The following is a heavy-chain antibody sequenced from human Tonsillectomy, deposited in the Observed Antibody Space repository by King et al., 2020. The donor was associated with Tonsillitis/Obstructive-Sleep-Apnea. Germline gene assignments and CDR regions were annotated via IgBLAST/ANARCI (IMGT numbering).Heavy chain of an antibody. Sequence: VQLVESGGGLVKPGRSLRLSCTASGFTFGAYAMSWFRQAPGKGLEGVGFIRSSSFGGTTEFAASVRGRFTISRDDSKSIAYLQLNSLKIEDTAVYYCTRQSTGGTLVFDYWGQGTLVTVSS. V-gene: IGHV3-49*05. D-gene: IGHD1-7*01. CDR2: IRSSSFGGTT. CDR3: TRQSTGGTLVFDY. J-gene: IGHJ4*02. CDR1: GFTFGAYA.